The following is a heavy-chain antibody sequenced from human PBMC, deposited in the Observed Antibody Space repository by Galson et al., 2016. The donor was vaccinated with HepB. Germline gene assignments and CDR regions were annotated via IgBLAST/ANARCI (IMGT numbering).Heavy chain of an antibody. J-gene: IGHJ4*02. Sequence: SLRLSCAASGFTFTRTEMNWVRQAPGKGLEWISYIHDDPTIYYADSVQGRFTISRDNAKNLVFLQMNSLRAEDTAIYYCARDSGGWSLSWGQGTLVTVSS. V-gene: IGHV3-48*03. CDR2: IHDDPTI. D-gene: IGHD6-19*01. CDR3: ARDSGGWSLS. CDR1: GFTFTRTE.